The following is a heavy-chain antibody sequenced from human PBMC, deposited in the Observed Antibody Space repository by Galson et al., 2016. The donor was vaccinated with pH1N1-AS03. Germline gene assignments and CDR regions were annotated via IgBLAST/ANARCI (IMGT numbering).Heavy chain of an antibody. CDR2: ISWKSGYI. CDR1: GFIFDNYA. Sequence: SLRLSCAASGFIFDNYAMHWVRQAPGKGLEWVSGISWKSGYIAYADSMKGQFTISRDNAKNALHLQMNSLRPEGTGLYYCAKDSGRLTHYYYGMDVWGQGTTVTVSS. J-gene: IGHJ6*02. D-gene: IGHD2-15*01. CDR3: AKDSGRLTHYYYGMDV. V-gene: IGHV3-9*01.